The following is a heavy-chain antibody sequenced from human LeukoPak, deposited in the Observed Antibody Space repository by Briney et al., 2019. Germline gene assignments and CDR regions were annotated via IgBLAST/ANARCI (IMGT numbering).Heavy chain of an antibody. V-gene: IGHV4-34*01. CDR2: INHSGST. D-gene: IGHD6-13*01. CDR1: GGSFSGYY. Sequence: SETLSLTCAVYGGSFSGYYWSWIRQPPGKGLEWIGEINHSGSTNYNPSLKSRVTISVDTSKNQFSLKLSSVTAADTAVYYCARGRPRYIAAAGMIDYWGQGNLVTVSS. J-gene: IGHJ4*02. CDR3: ARGRPRYIAAAGMIDY.